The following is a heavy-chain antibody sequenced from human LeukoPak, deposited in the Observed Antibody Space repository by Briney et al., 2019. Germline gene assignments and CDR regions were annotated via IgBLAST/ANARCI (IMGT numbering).Heavy chain of an antibody. V-gene: IGHV3-74*01. CDR1: GFPFNSFL. CDR3: ARGGVNPVDH. Sequence: GGSLRLSCAASGFPFNSFLMHWVRQAPGKVLVWVSDMNEYSTTIRYADSLKGRFTISRYNDKSILYLQMNNLRAEDTAMYFCARGGVNPVDHWGQGTLVTVSS. CDR2: MNEYSTTI. D-gene: IGHD1-14*01. J-gene: IGHJ4*02.